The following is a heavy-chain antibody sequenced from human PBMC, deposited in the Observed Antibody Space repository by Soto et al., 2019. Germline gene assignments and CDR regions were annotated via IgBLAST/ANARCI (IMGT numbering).Heavy chain of an antibody. D-gene: IGHD5-18*01. V-gene: IGHV1-18*01. CDR2: ISAYNGNT. Sequence: QVQLVQSGAEVKKPGASVKVSCKASGYTFTSYGISWVRQAPGQGLEWMGWISAYNGNTNYAQKLQGRVTMTTDTSTSKAYMELRSLRSDDKAVYYCASSLLVGYGLEGESDWGQGTLVTVSS. J-gene: IGHJ4*02. CDR3: ASSLLVGYGLEGESD. CDR1: GYTFTSYG.